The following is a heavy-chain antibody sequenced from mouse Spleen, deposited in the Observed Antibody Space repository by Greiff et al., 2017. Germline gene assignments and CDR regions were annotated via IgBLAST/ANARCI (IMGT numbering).Heavy chain of an antibody. CDR2: IDPNSGGT. D-gene: IGHD2-3*01. V-gene: IGHV1-72*01. CDR1: GFNIKDDY. CDR3: ARWEGYYRAMDY. Sequence: VQLQQSGAELVRPGASVKLSCTASGFNIKDDYMHWVKQRPGRGLEWIGRIDPNSGGTKYNEKFKSKATLTVDKPSSTAYMQLSSLTSEDSAVYYCARWEGYYRAMDYWGQGTSVTVSS. J-gene: IGHJ4*01.